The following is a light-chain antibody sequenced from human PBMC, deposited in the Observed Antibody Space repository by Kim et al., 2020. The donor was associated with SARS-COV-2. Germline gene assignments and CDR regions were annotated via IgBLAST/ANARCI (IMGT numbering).Light chain of an antibody. V-gene: IGLV2-11*01. J-gene: IGLJ2*01. Sequence: QSALTRPRSVSGSPGQSVTISCTGTSSDVGRYTSVSWYQQHPGKAPKLMISDVTDRPSGVPDRFSGFKSGNTASLTISGLQAEDEADYYCCSYAGRYTWIFGGGTQLTVL. CDR3: CSYAGRYTWI. CDR2: DVT. CDR1: SSDVGRYTS.